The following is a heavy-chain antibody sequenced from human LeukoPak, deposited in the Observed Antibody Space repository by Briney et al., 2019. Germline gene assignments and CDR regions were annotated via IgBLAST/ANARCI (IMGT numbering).Heavy chain of an antibody. D-gene: IGHD6-19*01. CDR1: GFNFNSFW. V-gene: IGHV3-7*01. CDR3: ARTSSGWYEDAFDI. CDR2: IKEDGSER. Sequence: GGSPRLSCAASGFNFNSFWMSWVRQAPGKGLEWVANIKEDGSERYYVDSLKGRFTISRDNAKNSLYLQMNSLRAEDTAVYYCARTSSGWYEDAFDIWGQGTMVTVSS. J-gene: IGHJ3*02.